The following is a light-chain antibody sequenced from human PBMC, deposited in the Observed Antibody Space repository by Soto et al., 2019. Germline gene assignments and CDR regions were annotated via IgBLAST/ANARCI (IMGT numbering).Light chain of an antibody. CDR2: DAS. CDR1: QSVSSY. CDR3: LQYSTWPPLYT. J-gene: IGKJ2*01. Sequence: EIVMTQSPATLSVSLGERVTLSCRASQSVSSYLAWYQQKPGQAPRLLISDASTRATDIPDRFSGSGSGTDFTLTISSLQSTDLAVYYCLQYSTWPPLYTFGQGTKREI. V-gene: IGKV3-15*01.